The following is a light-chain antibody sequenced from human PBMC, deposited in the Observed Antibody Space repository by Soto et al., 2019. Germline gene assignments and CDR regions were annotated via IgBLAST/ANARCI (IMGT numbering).Light chain of an antibody. CDR3: QQYDSSPIT. CDR1: QSVSSSY. V-gene: IGKV3-20*01. CDR2: GAS. J-gene: IGKJ5*01. Sequence: EIVLTQSPGTLSLSPGESATLSCRASQSVSSSYLAWYQQKPGQAPRLLIYGASSRATGIPDRFSGSGSGTDFTLTISRLEPEDFAGYYCQQYDSSPITFGQGTRLEIK.